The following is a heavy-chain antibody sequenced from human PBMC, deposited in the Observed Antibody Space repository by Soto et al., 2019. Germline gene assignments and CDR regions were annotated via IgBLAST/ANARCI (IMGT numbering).Heavy chain of an antibody. CDR1: GFTFNVYG. J-gene: IGHJ6*02. V-gene: IGHV1-69*06. D-gene: IGHD1-1*01. CDR2: LIPIYDEP. Sequence: QVQLVQSGAEVKNPGSSVKVSCKTSGFTFNVYGIHWVRQAPGQGLEWMGGLIPIYDEPYYAQKFQGRVAITADKSTTTVDWELRSLRSDDTAVYFCAIVREPHLDHYGLDVWGQGTTVTVS. CDR3: AIVREPHLDHYGLDV.